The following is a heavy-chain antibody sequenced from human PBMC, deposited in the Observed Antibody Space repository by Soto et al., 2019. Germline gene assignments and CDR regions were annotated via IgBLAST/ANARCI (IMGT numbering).Heavy chain of an antibody. CDR3: ARHGRVSDNSGFYQGYFDY. V-gene: IGHV1-69*06. J-gene: IGHJ4*02. D-gene: IGHD3-22*01. CDR2: IIPVFGTT. Sequence: QVQLVQSGAEVKKPGSSVKVSCKTSGGTSNNYAISWVRQAPGQGLEWMGGIIPVFGTTNYAQKFQGRVRITADKSTNTGYMELSSLRSEDTAVYFCARHGRVSDNSGFYQGYFDYWGQGTLVSVSS. CDR1: GGTSNNYA.